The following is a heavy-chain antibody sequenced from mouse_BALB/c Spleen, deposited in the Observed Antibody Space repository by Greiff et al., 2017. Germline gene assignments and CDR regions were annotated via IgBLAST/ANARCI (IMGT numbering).Heavy chain of an antibody. J-gene: IGHJ1*01. CDR3: ARHGDDYDVWYFDV. D-gene: IGHD2-4*01. V-gene: IGHV5-12-2*01. CDR2: ISNGGGST. Sequence: EVKLMESGGGLVQPGGSLKLSCAASGFTFSSYTMSWVRQTPEKRLEWVAYISNGGGSTYYPDTVKGRFTISRDNAKNTLYLQMSSLKSEDTAMYYCARHGDDYDVWYFDVWGAGTTVTVSS. CDR1: GFTFSSYT.